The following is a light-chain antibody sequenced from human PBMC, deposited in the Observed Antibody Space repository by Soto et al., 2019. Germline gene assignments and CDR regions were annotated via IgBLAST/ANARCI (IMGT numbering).Light chain of an antibody. CDR1: SSDIGHYNF. J-gene: IGLJ1*01. V-gene: IGLV2-14*01. CDR2: DVN. CDR3: VSYTSSSTPYV. Sequence: QSALTQPASVSGSPGQSITISCTGFSSDIGHYNFVSWYQQHPGKAPKLMIYDVNNRPSGVSNRFSGSKSGNTASLTISGLQAEDEADYFCVSYTSSSTPYVFGAGTKLTVL.